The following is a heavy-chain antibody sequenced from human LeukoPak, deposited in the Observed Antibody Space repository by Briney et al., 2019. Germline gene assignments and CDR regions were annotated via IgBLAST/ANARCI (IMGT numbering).Heavy chain of an antibody. Sequence: SETLSLTCAVSGGSSSGYYWSWIRQPPGKGLEWIGEINHSGSTNYNPSLKSRVTISVDTSKNQFSLKLSSVTAADTAVYYCARELIVATIKSGRFDYWGQGTLVTVSS. D-gene: IGHD5-12*01. V-gene: IGHV4-34*01. J-gene: IGHJ4*02. CDR2: INHSGST. CDR3: ARELIVATIKSGRFDY. CDR1: GGSSSGYY.